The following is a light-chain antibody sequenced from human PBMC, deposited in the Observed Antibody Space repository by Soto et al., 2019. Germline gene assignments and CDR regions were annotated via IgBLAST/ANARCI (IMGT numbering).Light chain of an antibody. CDR1: QSVSSSY. J-gene: IGKJ5*01. V-gene: IGKV3D-20*02. Sequence: EIVLTQSPGTLSLSPGERATLSCRASQSVSSSYLAWYQQKPGQAPRLLIYDISKRSTGIPARFSGSGSATDFTLTISSLEPEDFAVYYCQHRSSWPITFGQGTRLETK. CDR2: DIS. CDR3: QHRSSWPIT.